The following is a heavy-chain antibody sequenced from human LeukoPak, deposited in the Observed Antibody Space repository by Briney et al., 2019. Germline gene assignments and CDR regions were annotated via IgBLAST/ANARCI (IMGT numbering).Heavy chain of an antibody. CDR3: ARAALRGSSQNDNWFDP. J-gene: IGHJ5*02. CDR1: GYTFTGYY. CDR2: INPNSGGT. D-gene: IGHD6-6*01. V-gene: IGHV1-2*02. Sequence: ASVTVSCKASGYTFTGYYMHWVRQAPGQGLEWMGWINPNSGGTNYAQKFQGRVTMTRDTSISTAYMELSRLRSDDTAVYYCARAALRGSSQNDNWFDPWGQGTLVTVSS.